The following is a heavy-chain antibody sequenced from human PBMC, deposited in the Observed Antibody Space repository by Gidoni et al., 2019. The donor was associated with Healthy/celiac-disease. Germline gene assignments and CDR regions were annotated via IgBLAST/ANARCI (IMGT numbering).Heavy chain of an antibody. J-gene: IGHJ4*02. Sequence: EVQLLESGGGLVQPGVSLRLSCAASGFTFSSYAMSWVRQAPGKGLEWVSAISGSGGSTYYADSVKGRFTISRDNSKNTLYLQMNSLRAEDTAVYYCAKDMFDGYNSFDYWGQGTLVTVSS. CDR1: GFTFSSYA. CDR3: AKDMFDGYNSFDY. CDR2: ISGSGGST. V-gene: IGHV3-23*01. D-gene: IGHD5-12*01.